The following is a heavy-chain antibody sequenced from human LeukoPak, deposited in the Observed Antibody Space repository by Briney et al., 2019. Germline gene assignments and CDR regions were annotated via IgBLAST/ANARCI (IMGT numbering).Heavy chain of an antibody. V-gene: IGHV3-23*01. CDR2: ISGRGEST. D-gene: IGHD2-8*02. J-gene: IGHJ4*02. CDR1: GFTFNSYA. CDR3: AASLDLAVYGIDY. Sequence: GGSLRLSCAASGFTFNSYAVSWVRQSLGKGLKWVSGISGRGESTYYADSVKGRFTISRDYSKNTVYLQMNSLRAEDTALYYCAASLDLAVYGIDYWGQGTLVTVSS.